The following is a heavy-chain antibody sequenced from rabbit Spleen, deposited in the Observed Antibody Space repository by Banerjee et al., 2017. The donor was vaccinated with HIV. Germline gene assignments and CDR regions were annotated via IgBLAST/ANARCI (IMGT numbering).Heavy chain of an antibody. CDR2: IYAGSSGGT. CDR3: ARDLVGVIGWNFYL. V-gene: IGHV1S40*01. J-gene: IGHJ4*01. CDR1: GFSFNSIFW. Sequence: QSLEESGGGLVKPGASLTLTCTTSGFSFNSIFWICWVRQAPGKGLEWISCIYAGSSGGTYYASWAKGRFTISKSSSTTVTLRMTSLTAADRAAYFCARDLVGVIGWNFYLWGPGTLVTVS. D-gene: IGHD1-1*01.